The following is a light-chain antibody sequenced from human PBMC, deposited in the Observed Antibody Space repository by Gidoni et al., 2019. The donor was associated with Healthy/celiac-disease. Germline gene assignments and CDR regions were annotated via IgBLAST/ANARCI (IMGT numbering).Light chain of an antibody. CDR1: QSISSY. CDR3: QQSYSTRGT. V-gene: IGKV1-39*01. Sequence: IQMTQSPSSLSASVGDRVTITCRASQSISSYLNWYQQKPGKAPKLLIYAASSLQSGVPSRFSGSGSGTDFTLTISSLQPEDVATYYCQQSYSTRGTFGQGTKVEIK. CDR2: AAS. J-gene: IGKJ1*01.